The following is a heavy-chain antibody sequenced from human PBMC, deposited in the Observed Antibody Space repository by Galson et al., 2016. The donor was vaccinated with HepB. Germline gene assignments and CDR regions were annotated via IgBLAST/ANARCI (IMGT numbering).Heavy chain of an antibody. CDR2: IWYDGSNK. CDR1: GFTFGRHG. V-gene: IGHV3-33*01. CDR3: ARDRGVYVYYSYGLDV. Sequence: SLRLSCAASGFTFGRHGMHWVRQAPGKGPEWVAVIWYDGSNKYYADSVKGRFTISRDNSENTVYLQMNSLRADDTAVYYCARDRGVYVYYSYGLDVWGKGPRSPSPQ. J-gene: IGHJ6*01. D-gene: IGHD2-8*01.